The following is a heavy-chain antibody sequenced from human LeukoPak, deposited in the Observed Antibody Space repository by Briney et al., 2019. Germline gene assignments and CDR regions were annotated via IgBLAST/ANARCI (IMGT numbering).Heavy chain of an antibody. CDR1: GFTFSSHA. CDR2: ISGSGGST. CDR3: AKDGGYGDYDYYYGMDV. J-gene: IGHJ6*02. Sequence: GGSLRLSCGASGFTFSSHAMSWVRQAQGKGLEWVSGISGSGGSTYYADSVKGRFTISRDKSKNTLYLQMNSLRVEDTAVYYCAKDGGYGDYDYYYGMDVWGQGTTVIVSS. V-gene: IGHV3-23*01. D-gene: IGHD4-17*01.